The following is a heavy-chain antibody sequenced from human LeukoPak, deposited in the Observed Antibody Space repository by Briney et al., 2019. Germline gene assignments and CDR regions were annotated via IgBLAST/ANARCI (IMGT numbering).Heavy chain of an antibody. D-gene: IGHD6-13*01. V-gene: IGHV3-21*01. CDR2: ITFSSSRI. CDR3: ATGDSSSWYYFDY. CDR1: GFTFSGYV. Sequence: GGSLRLSCAASGFTFSGYVMTWVRQAPGKGLECVSSITFSSSRIYYADSVKGRFTISRDNAKNSLYLQMNSLRAEDTAVYYCATGDSSSWYYFDYWGQGTLVTVSS. J-gene: IGHJ4*02.